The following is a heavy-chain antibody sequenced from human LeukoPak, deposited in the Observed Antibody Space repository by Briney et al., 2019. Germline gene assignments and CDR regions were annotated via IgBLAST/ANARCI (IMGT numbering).Heavy chain of an antibody. CDR2: INPSGGST. V-gene: IGHV1-46*01. CDR3: ARVDTAMADY. Sequence: ASVTVSFMASGYTFTSYYMHWVRQAPGQGLEGMGIINPSGGSTSYAQKFQGRVTMTRDMSTSAVYMELSSLRSEDTAVYYCARVDTAMADYWGQGTLVTASS. J-gene: IGHJ4*02. CDR1: GYTFTSYY. D-gene: IGHD5-18*01.